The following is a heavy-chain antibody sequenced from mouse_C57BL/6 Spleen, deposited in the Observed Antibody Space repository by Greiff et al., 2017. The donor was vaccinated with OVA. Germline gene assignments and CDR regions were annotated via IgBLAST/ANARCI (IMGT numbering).Heavy chain of an antibody. D-gene: IGHD2-3*01. J-gene: IGHJ3*01. CDR1: GYAFTNYL. CDR2: INPGSGGT. CDR3: ARDYDAPDY. Sequence: VQLQQSGAELVRPGTSVKVSCKASGYAFTNYLLEWVKQRPGQGLEWIGVINPGSGGTNYNEKVKGKATLTADKASSTAYMQLSSLTSEDSAVYVCARDYDAPDYWGQGTLVTVSA. V-gene: IGHV1-54*01.